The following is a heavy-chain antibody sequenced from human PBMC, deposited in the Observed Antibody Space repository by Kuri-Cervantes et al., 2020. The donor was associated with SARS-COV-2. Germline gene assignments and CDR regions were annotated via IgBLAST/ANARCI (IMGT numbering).Heavy chain of an antibody. D-gene: IGHD3-22*01. CDR1: GFTFSSYA. V-gene: IGHV3-23*01. J-gene: IGHJ3*02. CDR2: VAAVGFIGTGT. CDR3: AKRAYYYDSLGAFDI. Sequence: GESLKISCAASGFTFSSYAMSWVRQAPGKGLGWVSAVAAVGFIGTGTYYADPVKGRFTISRDNSKNTLYLQMNSLRAEDTAVYYCAKRAYYYDSLGAFDIWGQGTMVTVSS.